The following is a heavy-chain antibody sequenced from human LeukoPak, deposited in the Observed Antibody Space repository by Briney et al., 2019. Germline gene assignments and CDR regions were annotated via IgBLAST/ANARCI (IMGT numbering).Heavy chain of an antibody. V-gene: IGHV3-30-3*01. CDR1: GFTFGSYA. D-gene: IGHD3-10*01. J-gene: IGHJ4*02. CDR2: ISYDGSNK. Sequence: GGSLRLSCAASGFTFGSYAMHWVRQAPGKGLEWVAVISYDGSNKYYADSVKGRFTISRDNSKNTLYLQMNSLRAEDTAVYYCARDGPGEGFDYWGQGTLVTVSS. CDR3: ARDGPGEGFDY.